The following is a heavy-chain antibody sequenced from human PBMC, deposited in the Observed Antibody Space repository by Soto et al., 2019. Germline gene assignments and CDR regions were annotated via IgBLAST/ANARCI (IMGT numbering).Heavy chain of an antibody. Sequence: QVQLVESGGGVVQPGRSLRLSCAASGFTFSSYGMHWVRQAPGKGLEWVAVISYDGSNKYYADSVKGRFTISRDNSKNTLHLQLNSLRAEDTAVYYCAKDNIVDTAMHMVMGSFGYYYYGMDVWGQGTTVTVSS. D-gene: IGHD5-18*01. J-gene: IGHJ6*02. CDR2: ISYDGSNK. CDR1: GFTFSSYG. CDR3: AKDNIVDTAMHMVMGSFGYYYYGMDV. V-gene: IGHV3-30*18.